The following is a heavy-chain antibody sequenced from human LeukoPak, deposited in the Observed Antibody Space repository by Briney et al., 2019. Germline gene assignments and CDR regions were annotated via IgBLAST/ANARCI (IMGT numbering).Heavy chain of an antibody. CDR3: ARLEGSGATDY. CDR2: FSISGTT. J-gene: IGHJ4*02. Sequence: SVTLSFNCTGYGVSISSYYWSWSWIRQAAGKGLEWIGRFSISGTTNCNPSLSSRVSITVDKSKNQFSLSLRSGTAADTAVYYCARLEGSGATDYWGQGTLVTVSS. V-gene: IGHV4-4*07. D-gene: IGHD1-26*01. CDR1: GVSISSYY.